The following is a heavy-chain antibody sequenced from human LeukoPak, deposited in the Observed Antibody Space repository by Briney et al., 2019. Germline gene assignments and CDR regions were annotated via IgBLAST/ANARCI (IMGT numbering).Heavy chain of an antibody. CDR3: AKALEQETVIALDA. Sequence: GGSLRLSCAASGFTFSTYAMRWARQARGGGLGWVSAISGSGGSTYYADSVKGRFTISRDNSKNTLYLQMNSLRAEDTSIYFCAKALEQETVIALDAWGQGTLVTVSS. V-gene: IGHV3-23*01. CDR1: GFTFSTYA. CDR2: ISGSGGST. D-gene: IGHD6-13*01. J-gene: IGHJ5*02.